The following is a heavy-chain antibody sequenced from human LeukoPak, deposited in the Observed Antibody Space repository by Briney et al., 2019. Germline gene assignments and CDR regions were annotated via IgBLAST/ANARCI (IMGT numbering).Heavy chain of an antibody. Sequence: SETLSLTCTVSGGSISSYYWSWIRQPPGKGLEWIGYIYYSGSTNYNPSLKSRVTISVDTSRNQCSLKLNSVIAADTAVYYCARGGGYRDYWGQGTLVTVSS. J-gene: IGHJ4*02. CDR1: GGSISSYY. CDR2: IYYSGST. V-gene: IGHV4-59*01. D-gene: IGHD6-19*01. CDR3: ARGGGYRDY.